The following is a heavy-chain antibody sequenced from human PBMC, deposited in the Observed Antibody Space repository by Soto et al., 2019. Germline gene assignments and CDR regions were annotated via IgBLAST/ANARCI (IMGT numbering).Heavy chain of an antibody. D-gene: IGHD2-15*01. J-gene: IGHJ6*02. V-gene: IGHV3-30*03. CDR2: ISYDGSNK. CDR3: ARDDIVVVVAAKGFMDV. Sequence: PGGSLRLSCAASGFTFSSYGMHWVRQAPGKGLEWVAVISYDGSNKYYADSVKGRFTISRDNSKNTLYLQMNSLRAEDTAVYYCARDDIVVVVAAKGFMDVWGQGTTVTVSS. CDR1: GFTFSSYG.